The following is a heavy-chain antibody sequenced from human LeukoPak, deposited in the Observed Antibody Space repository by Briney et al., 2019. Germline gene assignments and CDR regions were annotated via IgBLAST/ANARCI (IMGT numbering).Heavy chain of an antibody. D-gene: IGHD3-22*01. V-gene: IGHV4-61*01. J-gene: IGHJ4*02. CDR3: ARADYDSSGSYYFDY. CDR2: IYYSGST. CDR1: GGSISSSSYY. Sequence: PSETLSLTCTVSGGSISSSSYYWSWIRQPPGKGLEWIGYIYYSGSTNYNPSLKSRVTISVDTSKNQFSLKLSSVTAADTAVYYCARADYDSSGSYYFDYWGQGTLVTVSS.